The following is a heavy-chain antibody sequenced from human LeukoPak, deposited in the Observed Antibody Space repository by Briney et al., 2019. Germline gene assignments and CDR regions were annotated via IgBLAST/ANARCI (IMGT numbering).Heavy chain of an antibody. Sequence: PSETLSLTCSVSGASTTSYYWSWIRQPPGKGLEWIGYIYYSGSTNYNPSLKSRVTISVDTSKNQFSLKLSSVTAADTAVYYCARGYYDYVWGSYRPYYFDYWGQGTLVTVSS. CDR3: ARGYYDYVWGSYRPYYFDY. J-gene: IGHJ4*02. D-gene: IGHD3-16*02. V-gene: IGHV4-59*01. CDR2: IYYSGST. CDR1: GASTTSYY.